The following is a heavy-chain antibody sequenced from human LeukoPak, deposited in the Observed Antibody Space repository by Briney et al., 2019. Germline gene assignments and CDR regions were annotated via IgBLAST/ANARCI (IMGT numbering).Heavy chain of an antibody. D-gene: IGHD3-9*01. Sequence: AASVKVSCKASGYTFTSYDINWVRQATGQGLEWMGCMNPHSGNTGYAQKFQGRVTITRNTSISTAYMELSSLRSDDTAVYYCASSFYDILTGYSPGGYMDVWGKGTTVTISS. V-gene: IGHV1-8*01. CDR3: ASSFYDILTGYSPGGYMDV. CDR2: MNPHSGNT. J-gene: IGHJ6*03. CDR1: GYTFTSYD.